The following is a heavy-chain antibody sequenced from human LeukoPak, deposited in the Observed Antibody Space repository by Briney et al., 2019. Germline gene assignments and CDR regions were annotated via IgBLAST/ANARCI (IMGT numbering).Heavy chain of an antibody. J-gene: IGHJ4*02. CDR3: ARVRHSGEFSWYFDY. V-gene: IGHV1-69*04. Sequence: SVKVSCKASGGTFSSYAISWVRQAPGQGLEWMGRIIPILGIANYAQKFQGRVTITADKSTSTAYMELSSLRSEDTAVYYCARVRHSGEFSWYFDYWGQGTLVTVSS. D-gene: IGHD3-16*01. CDR2: IIPILGIA. CDR1: GGTFSSYA.